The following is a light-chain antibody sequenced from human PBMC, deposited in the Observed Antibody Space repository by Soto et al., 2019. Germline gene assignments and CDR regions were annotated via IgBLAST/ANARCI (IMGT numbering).Light chain of an antibody. CDR1: QSISNF. CDR2: TAS. CDR3: QQYNNWPRT. Sequence: DIQMTQSPSSLSASLGDRVTITGRASQSISNFLHWYQQKPGKAPMVLVYTASSLQSGVPSRFSGSGSGTEFTLTISSLQSEDFAVYYCQQYNNWPRTFGQGTRLEIK. V-gene: IGKV1-16*01. J-gene: IGKJ5*01.